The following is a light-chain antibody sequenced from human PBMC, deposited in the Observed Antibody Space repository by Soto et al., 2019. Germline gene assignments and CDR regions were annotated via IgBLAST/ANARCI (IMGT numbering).Light chain of an antibody. CDR1: QSVSSN. CDR3: QQYNNWPPRGT. Sequence: EIVMTQSPATLSVSPGERATLSCRASQSVSSNLAWYQQKPGQAPRLLIYGASTRATGIPARFSGSGSGTEFTLTISSLQSEDVAVYYCQQYNNWPPRGTFGQGTKVDIK. J-gene: IGKJ1*01. V-gene: IGKV3-15*01. CDR2: GAS.